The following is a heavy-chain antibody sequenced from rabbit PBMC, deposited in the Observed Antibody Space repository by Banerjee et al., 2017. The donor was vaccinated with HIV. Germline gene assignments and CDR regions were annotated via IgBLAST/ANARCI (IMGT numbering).Heavy chain of an antibody. CDR3: ARSYAGKAISSLNL. Sequence: QEQLVESGGGLVTLGGSLKLSCKASGIDFSSYGISWVRQAPGKGLEWIGCMNTGSSGITYYASWAKGRFTISKTSSTTVTLQMTSLTVADTATYFCARSYAGKAISSLNLWGQGTLVTVS. D-gene: IGHD4-2*01. CDR1: GIDFSSYG. J-gene: IGHJ4*01. V-gene: IGHV1S45*01. CDR2: MNTGSSGIT.